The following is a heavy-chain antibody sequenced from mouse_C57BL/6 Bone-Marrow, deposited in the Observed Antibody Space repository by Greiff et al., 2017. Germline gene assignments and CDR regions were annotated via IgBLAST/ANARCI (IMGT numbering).Heavy chain of an antibody. CDR3: AKRARDD. V-gene: IGHV2-3*01. J-gene: IGHJ4*01. Sequence: QVQLKESGPGLVAPSQSLSITCTVSGFSLTSYGVSWVRQPPGKGLEWLGVIWGDGSTNYHSALISRLSISKENSRSQVFLKLDSQQTADTATYYSAKRARDDWGQGTSVTVSA. CDR2: IWGDGST. CDR1: GFSLTSYG.